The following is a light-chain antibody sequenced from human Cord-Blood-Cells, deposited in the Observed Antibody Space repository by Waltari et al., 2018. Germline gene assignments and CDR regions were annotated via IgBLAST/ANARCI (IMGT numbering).Light chain of an antibody. CDR2: EGS. Sequence: QPALTHPASVSGFPGTRTPTSCTGTRRIFGGFNLVPGYQQPPGKAPKLMFYEGSKRPSGVSNRFAGSKSCNTASLTISWLQAEDEADYYCCSYAGSSSDVFGTGTKVTVL. J-gene: IGLJ1*01. CDR1: RRIFGGFNL. V-gene: IGLV2-23*01. CDR3: CSYAGSSSDV.